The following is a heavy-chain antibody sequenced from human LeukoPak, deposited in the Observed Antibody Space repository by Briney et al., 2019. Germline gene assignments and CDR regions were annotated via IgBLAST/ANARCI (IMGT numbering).Heavy chain of an antibody. J-gene: IGHJ2*01. Sequence: GGSLRLSCAASGFTFSSYDMHWVRQATGKGLEWVSAIGTAGDTYYPGSVKGRFTISRENAKNSLYLQMNSLRAGDTAVYYCARTSDTSGRLYWYFDLWGRGTLVTVSS. CDR2: IGTAGDT. V-gene: IGHV3-13*01. D-gene: IGHD3-22*01. CDR1: GFTFSSYD. CDR3: ARTSDTSGRLYWYFDL.